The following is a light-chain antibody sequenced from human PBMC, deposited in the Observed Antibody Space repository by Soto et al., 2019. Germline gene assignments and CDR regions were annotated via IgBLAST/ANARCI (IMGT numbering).Light chain of an antibody. CDR2: DAS. J-gene: IGKJ2*01. Sequence: DIQMTQSPSTLSASVGDRVTFTCRASQSISTWLAWYQQKPGKAPNLLIYDASNLESGVASRFSGSGSGTEFTLTISSLQPDDFATYYCQQYNSFPYTFGQGAKLEIK. V-gene: IGKV1-5*01. CDR3: QQYNSFPYT. CDR1: QSISTW.